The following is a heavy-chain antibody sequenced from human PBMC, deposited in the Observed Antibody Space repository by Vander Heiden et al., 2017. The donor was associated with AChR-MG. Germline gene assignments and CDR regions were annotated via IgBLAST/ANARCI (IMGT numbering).Heavy chain of an antibody. CDR2: ITTHNGNT. CDR3: ARDSSNWGFDY. Sequence: QVQLVQSGPEVKKPGASVKCSCKASGYTFISYAISWVRQAPGQGLEWMGRITTHNGNTDSAQNLQGRVTMTTDTSTSTAYMELRSLRSDETAVYYCARDSSNWGFDYWGQGTLVTVSS. CDR1: GYTFISYA. D-gene: IGHD6-13*01. V-gene: IGHV1-18*01. J-gene: IGHJ4*02.